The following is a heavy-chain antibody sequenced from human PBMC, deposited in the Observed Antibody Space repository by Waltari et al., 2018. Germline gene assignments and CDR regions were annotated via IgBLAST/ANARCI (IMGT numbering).Heavy chain of an antibody. Sequence: EVKLVDCGGGLVQPGGSLRLSCEASGFMVSTNWMSWVRQDPGKGLEWVANIKEDGSEEYYVDSVKGRFTISRDNAKTSLYLQMNSLRVEDTAVYYCARDGDGYPDWGQGSLVIVSS. V-gene: IGHV3-7*01. CDR2: IKEDGSEE. CDR3: ARDGDGYPD. CDR1: GFMVSTNW. J-gene: IGHJ4*02. D-gene: IGHD5-12*01.